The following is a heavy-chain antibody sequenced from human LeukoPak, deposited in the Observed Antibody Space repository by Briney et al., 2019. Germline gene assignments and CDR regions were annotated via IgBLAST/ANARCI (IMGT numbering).Heavy chain of an antibody. CDR3: AKEGRDDYVWGSYRYTISFDY. V-gene: IGHV3-23*01. Sequence: QPGGSLRLSCAASGFTFSSYAMSWVRQAPGKGLEWVSAISGSGGSTYYADSVKGRFTISRDNSKNTLYLQMNSLRAEDTAVYYCAKEGRDDYVWGSYRYTISFDYWGQGTLVTVSS. CDR2: ISGSGGST. J-gene: IGHJ4*02. CDR1: GFTFSSYA. D-gene: IGHD3-16*02.